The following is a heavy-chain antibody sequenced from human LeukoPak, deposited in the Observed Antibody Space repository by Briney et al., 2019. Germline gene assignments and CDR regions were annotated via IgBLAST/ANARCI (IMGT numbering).Heavy chain of an antibody. CDR2: INHSGST. D-gene: IGHD3-10*01. J-gene: IGHJ6*03. Sequence: GSLRLSCAASGFTFSGYYWSWIRQPPGKGLEWIGEINHSGSTNYNPSLKSRVTISVDTSKNQFSLKLSSVTAADTAVYYCARHRPYYYGSGSYSFYYYYYMDVWGKGTTVTISS. V-gene: IGHV4-34*01. CDR3: ARHRPYYYGSGSYSFYYYYYMDV. CDR1: GFTFSGYY.